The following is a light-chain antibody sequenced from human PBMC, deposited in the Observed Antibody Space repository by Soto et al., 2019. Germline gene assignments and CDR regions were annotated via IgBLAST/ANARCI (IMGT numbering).Light chain of an antibody. V-gene: IGKV3D-15*01. J-gene: IGKJ1*01. CDR2: GAS. CDR1: QRISSN. CDR3: QQYDNWPPT. Sequence: EIVMTQSPDTLSVSPGERATLSCRASQRISSNLAWYQQKPGQAPRLLIYGASTRATGVPARFSGSGSETDFTLTISSLQSEDFAVYSCQQYDNWPPTFGQGTKVDIK.